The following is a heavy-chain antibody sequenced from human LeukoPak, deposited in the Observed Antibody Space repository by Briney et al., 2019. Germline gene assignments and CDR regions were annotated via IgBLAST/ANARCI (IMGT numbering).Heavy chain of an antibody. V-gene: IGHV3-23*01. CDR2: ISASGGGT. CDR1: GFTFSSYA. Sequence: GGSLRLSCAASGFTFSSYAMSWVRQAPGKGLEWVSSISASGGGTYYADSVKGRFTISRDNSKVTLYLQLSSLRVDDTAVYHCAKERDGDYVRYTHYWGQGTLVTVSS. CDR3: AKERDGDYVRYTHY. D-gene: IGHD4-17*01. J-gene: IGHJ4*02.